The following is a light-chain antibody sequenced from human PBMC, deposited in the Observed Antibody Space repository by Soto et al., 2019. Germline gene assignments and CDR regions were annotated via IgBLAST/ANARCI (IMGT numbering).Light chain of an antibody. Sequence: EIVLTQSPATLSLSPRERATLSCRASQSVSSYLAWYQQKPGQAPRLLIYDASNMATGIPARFSGTGSGTGFTPTISTLETEAFAVYYCQQRSNWPGITFGPGTKVDIK. V-gene: IGKV3-11*01. CDR2: DAS. J-gene: IGKJ3*01. CDR1: QSVSSY. CDR3: QQRSNWPGIT.